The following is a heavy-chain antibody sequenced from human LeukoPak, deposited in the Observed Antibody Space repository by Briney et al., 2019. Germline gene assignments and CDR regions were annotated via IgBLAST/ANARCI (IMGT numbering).Heavy chain of an antibody. V-gene: IGHV3-30*02. CDR3: AKDPNFYYCMDV. CDR1: GLMFSSYG. Sequence: GGSLRLSCAASGLMFSSYGMHWVRQAPGKGLEWVAFIRYDGSNKYYADSVKGRFTISRDNSKNTLYLQMNSLRAEDTAVYYCAKDPNFYYCMDVWGKGTTVTISS. J-gene: IGHJ6*03. CDR2: IRYDGSNK.